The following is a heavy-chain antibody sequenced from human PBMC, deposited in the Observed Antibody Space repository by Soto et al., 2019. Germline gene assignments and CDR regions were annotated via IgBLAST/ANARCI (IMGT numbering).Heavy chain of an antibody. CDR1: GDTSSTYS. D-gene: IGHD2-15*01. CDR3: ARGYCSGGSCYSPRYNWFDP. J-gene: IGHJ5*02. V-gene: IGHV1-69*02. Sequence: QVQLVQSGAEVKKTGSSVKVSCKASGDTSSTYSINWVRQAPGQGLGWVGRIIPILALTNYAQTFQGRVTITADKSTSKVYMELSSIRSEDTAGYYCARGYCSGGSCYSPRYNWFDPWGQGTLVTFSS. CDR2: IIPILALT.